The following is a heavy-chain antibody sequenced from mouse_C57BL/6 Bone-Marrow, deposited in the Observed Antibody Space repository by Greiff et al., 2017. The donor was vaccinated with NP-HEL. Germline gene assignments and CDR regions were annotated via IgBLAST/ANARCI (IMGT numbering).Heavy chain of an antibody. D-gene: IGHD2-4*01. V-gene: IGHV1-61*01. CDR2: IYPSDSET. Sequence: QVQLQQSGAELVRPGSSVKLSCKASGYTFTSYWMDWVKQRPGQGLEWIGNIYPSDSETHYNQKFKDKATLTVDKSSSTAYMQLSSLTSEDSAVYYCAREDYDDSFAYWGQGTLVTVSA. CDR3: AREDYDDSFAY. J-gene: IGHJ3*01. CDR1: GYTFTSYW.